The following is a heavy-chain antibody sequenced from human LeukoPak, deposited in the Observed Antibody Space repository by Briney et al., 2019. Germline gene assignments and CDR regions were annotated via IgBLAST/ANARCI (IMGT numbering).Heavy chain of an antibody. D-gene: IGHD3-9*01. CDR3: ARDRVPYGYDILTGPDY. J-gene: IGHJ4*02. CDR2: ISYDGSNK. Sequence: GGSLRLSCAASGFTFSSYAMHWVRQAPGKGLEWVAVISYDGSNKYYADSVKGRFTISRDNSKNTLYLQMNSLRAEDTAVYYCARDRVPYGYDILTGPDYWGQGTLVTVSS. V-gene: IGHV3-30-3*01. CDR1: GFTFSSYA.